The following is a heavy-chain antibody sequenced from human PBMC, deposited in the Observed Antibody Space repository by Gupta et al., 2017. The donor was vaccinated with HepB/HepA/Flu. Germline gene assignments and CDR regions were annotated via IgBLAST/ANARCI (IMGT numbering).Heavy chain of an antibody. J-gene: IGHJ6*03. D-gene: IGHD3-10*01. CDR1: GGSISSSGYY. V-gene: IGHV4-39*01. CDR3: ARLYIPPGRGTPVYYYYYMDV. Sequence: QLQLQESGPGLVKPSETLSLTCTVSGGSISSSGYYWGWIRQPPGQGLEWIGSIYYSGRTYYNSSLKSRVTISVDTSKNQFSLKLSSVTAADTAMYYCARLYIPPGRGTPVYYYYYMDVWGKGTTVTVSS. CDR2: IYYSGRT.